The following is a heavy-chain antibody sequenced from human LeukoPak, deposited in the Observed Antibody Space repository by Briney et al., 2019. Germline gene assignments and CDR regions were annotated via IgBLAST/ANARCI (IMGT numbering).Heavy chain of an antibody. D-gene: IGHD3-10*01. CDR1: GGSFSGYY. V-gene: IGHV4-34*01. CDR2: INQSGST. Sequence: SETLSLTCAVYGGSFSGYYWNWIRQPPGKGLEWIGEINQSGSTNYNPSLKSRVTISVDTSKNQFSLKLSSVTAADTAVYSCAGFTFFRGVITFDYWGQGTLVTVSS. J-gene: IGHJ4*02. CDR3: AGFTFFRGVITFDY.